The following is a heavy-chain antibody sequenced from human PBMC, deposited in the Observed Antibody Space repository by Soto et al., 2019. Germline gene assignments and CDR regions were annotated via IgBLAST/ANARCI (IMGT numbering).Heavy chain of an antibody. D-gene: IGHD3-3*01. V-gene: IGHV4-34*01. CDR3: ARGSHFNFSSGYADSFDV. CDR1: GGSFSGYY. Sequence: PSETLSLTCAVYGGSFSGYYWGWFRQPPGKAPDGIGEVKHSGNINYNPSLKTRLTVSVDTSENQFSLKLSSMTAADTAMYYCARGSHFNFSSGYADSFDVWGQGTMVTVSS. J-gene: IGHJ3*01. CDR2: VKHSGNI.